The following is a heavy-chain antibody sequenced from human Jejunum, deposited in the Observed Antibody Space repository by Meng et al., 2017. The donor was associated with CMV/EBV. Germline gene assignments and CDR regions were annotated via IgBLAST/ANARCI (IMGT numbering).Heavy chain of an antibody. D-gene: IGHD1-26*01. CDR3: AREGVVGATDFDY. CDR2: IFSSGNSVTST. CDR1: FTFSNYA. Sequence: FTFSNYAMSWVRQAPGKGLEWVSVIFSSGNSVTSTYYADSVKGRFTISRDDAKNSLYLQMDSLRGEDTAVYYCAREGVVGATDFDYWGQGTLVTVSS. J-gene: IGHJ4*02. V-gene: IGHV3-23*03.